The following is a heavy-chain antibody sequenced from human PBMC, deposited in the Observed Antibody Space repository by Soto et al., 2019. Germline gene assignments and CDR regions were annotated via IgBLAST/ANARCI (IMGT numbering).Heavy chain of an antibody. J-gene: IGHJ4*02. CDR1: GFTFSSYG. Sequence: QVQLVESGGGVVQPGRSLRLSCAASGFTFSSYGMHWVRQAPGKGLEWVAVISYDGSNKYYADSVKGRFTISRDNSKNTLYLQMNSLTAEDTAVDYCAKETVVPAATPYFDYWGQGTLVTVSS. V-gene: IGHV3-30*18. CDR2: ISYDGSNK. CDR3: AKETVVPAATPYFDY. D-gene: IGHD2-2*01.